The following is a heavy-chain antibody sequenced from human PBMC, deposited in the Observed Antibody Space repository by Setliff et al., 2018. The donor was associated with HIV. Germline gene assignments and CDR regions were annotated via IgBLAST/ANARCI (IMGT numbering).Heavy chain of an antibody. CDR3: ARMGGRVDMTTATTFGYFQD. CDR1: GYSFSSYW. Sequence: PGESLKISCKASGYSFSSYWIGWVRQMPGKGLEWMGIIFPGDSDIKYNPSFQGQVTVSADKSISTAYLQWTSLKASDTATYYCARMGGRVDMTTATTFGYFQDWGQGTLVTVSS. V-gene: IGHV5-51*01. D-gene: IGHD4-17*01. CDR2: IFPGDSDI. J-gene: IGHJ1*01.